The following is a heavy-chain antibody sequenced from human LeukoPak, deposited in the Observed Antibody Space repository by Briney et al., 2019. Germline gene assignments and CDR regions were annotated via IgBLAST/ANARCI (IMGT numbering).Heavy chain of an antibody. Sequence: GGSLRLSCAASGLTFSKYMMSWVRQAPGKGPEWVSSVSSSSTTTYYADSVKGRFSVSRDNSRNTLYLQMNTLRADDAALYYCAMTGTSTPGFDLWGQGTLVTVSS. CDR1: GLTFSKYM. J-gene: IGHJ4*02. CDR2: VSSSSTTT. V-gene: IGHV3-23*01. CDR3: AMTGTSTPGFDL. D-gene: IGHD1-7*01.